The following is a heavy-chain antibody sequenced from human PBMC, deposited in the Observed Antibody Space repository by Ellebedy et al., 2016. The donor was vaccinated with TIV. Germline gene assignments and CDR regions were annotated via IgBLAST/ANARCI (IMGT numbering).Heavy chain of an antibody. V-gene: IGHV4-31*03. CDR1: GGSISSGGYS. CDR2: IHYSGST. Sequence: MPSETLSLTCTVSGGSISSGGYSWICIRQLPGKGLDWFGYIHYSGSTYYNPSLKSRLTMSEDKSKNQFPLKLSSVTAEDRAVDHWARADSNYFTHWGQGTLVTVSS. D-gene: IGHD4-11*01. CDR3: ARADSNYFTH. J-gene: IGHJ4*02.